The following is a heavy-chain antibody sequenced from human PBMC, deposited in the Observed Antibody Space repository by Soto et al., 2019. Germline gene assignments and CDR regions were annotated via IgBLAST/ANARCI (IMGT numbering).Heavy chain of an antibody. CDR3: ARDTPHRGHPNPTLWFDR. V-gene: IGHV3-7*03. CDR1: GFTFSSNW. D-gene: IGHD3-10*01. CDR2: IKQDGSEK. J-gene: IGHJ5*02. Sequence: PGGSLRLSCAASGFTFSSNWMSWVRQAPGKGLEWVANIKQDGSEKYYVYSVKGRFTISRDNAKNSLYLQMNSLRDEDTAVYYCARDTPHRGHPNPTLWFDRWGEGTLFTVSS.